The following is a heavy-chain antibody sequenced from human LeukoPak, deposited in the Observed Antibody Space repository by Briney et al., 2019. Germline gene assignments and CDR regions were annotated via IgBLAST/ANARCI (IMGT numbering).Heavy chain of an antibody. CDR1: GYSFTSYW. CDR3: ARLLGCSGGSCYFAKDYYYYGMDV. D-gene: IGHD2-15*01. V-gene: IGHV5-51*01. J-gene: IGHJ6*02. CDR2: IYPGDSDT. Sequence: GESLKISCKGSGYSFTSYWIGWVRQMPGKGLEWMGIIYPGDSDTRYSPSFQGQVTISADKSISTAYLQWSSLKASDTAMYYCARLLGCSGGSCYFAKDYYYYGMDVWGQGTTVTVSS.